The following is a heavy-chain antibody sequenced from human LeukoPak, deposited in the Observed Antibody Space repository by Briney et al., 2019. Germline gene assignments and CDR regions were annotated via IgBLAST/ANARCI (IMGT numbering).Heavy chain of an antibody. CDR3: ARRFDY. Sequence: SETLSLTCTVSGGSLSNYYWSWIRQPPGKGLEWIGYMYYRGRSNYNPSLKSRVTILVDTSKNQFSLRLTSVTAADTAVYFCARRFDYWGQGTLVTVSS. J-gene: IGHJ4*02. CDR2: MYYRGRS. V-gene: IGHV4-59*01. CDR1: GGSLSNYY.